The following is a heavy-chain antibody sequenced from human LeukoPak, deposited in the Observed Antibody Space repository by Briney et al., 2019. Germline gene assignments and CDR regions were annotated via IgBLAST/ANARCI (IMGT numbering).Heavy chain of an antibody. Sequence: SPGGSLRLSCAASGFTFSSFSMNWVRQAPGKGLEWVSSISRSGSYIYYADSVKGRFTISRDNAKNSLYLQVNSLRVEDTAVYYCARDRSGVGATLYWGQGTLVTVSS. CDR3: ARDRSGVGATLY. J-gene: IGHJ4*02. CDR2: ISRSGSYI. CDR1: GFTFSSFS. D-gene: IGHD1-26*01. V-gene: IGHV3-21*01.